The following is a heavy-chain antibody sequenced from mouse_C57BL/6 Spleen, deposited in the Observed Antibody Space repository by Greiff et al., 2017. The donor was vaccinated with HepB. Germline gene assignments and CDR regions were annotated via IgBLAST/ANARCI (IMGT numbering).Heavy chain of an antibody. CDR2: INPNNGGT. V-gene: IGHV1-26*01. D-gene: IGHD2-2*01. CDR3: ARLVTYAMDY. J-gene: IGHJ4*01. CDR1: GYTFTDYY. Sequence: EVQLQQSGPELVKPGASVKISCKASGYTFTDYYMNWVKQSHGKSLEWIGDINPNNGGTSYNQKFKGKATLTVDKSSSTAYMELRSLTSEDSAVYYCARLVTYAMDYWGQGTSVTVSS.